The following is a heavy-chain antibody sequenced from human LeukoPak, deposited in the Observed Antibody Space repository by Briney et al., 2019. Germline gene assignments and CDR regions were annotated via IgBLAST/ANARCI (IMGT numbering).Heavy chain of an antibody. V-gene: IGHV3-23*01. J-gene: IGHJ4*02. CDR1: GFTVSTYA. Sequence: PGGSLRLSCVVSGFTVSTYAMYWVRQAPGKGLEWVSGISGGGGTTYYADSVKGRFTISRANSENTLYLQMNNLRAEDTAVYYCAKATGYLLWGQGTLVTVSS. CDR2: ISGGGGTT. CDR3: AKATGYLL. D-gene: IGHD1-14*01.